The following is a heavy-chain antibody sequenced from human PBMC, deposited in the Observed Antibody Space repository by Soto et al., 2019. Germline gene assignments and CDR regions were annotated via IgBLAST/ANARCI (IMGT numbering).Heavy chain of an antibody. D-gene: IGHD2-8*02. CDR3: AKTDKFHSQSTGWANRFDS. V-gene: IGHV3-23*01. CDR2: ITSAGST. CDR1: GFTFSNYA. Sequence: EVQLLESGGDLAQPGGSLRLICAASGFTFSNYAMTWVRQSPGKGLEWVSTITSAGSTFYGATVKARFTISRDNSTSTPYLQLNSLGAEATAVYYCAKTDKFHSQSTGWANRFDSWGQGTVVTVSS. J-gene: IGHJ4*02.